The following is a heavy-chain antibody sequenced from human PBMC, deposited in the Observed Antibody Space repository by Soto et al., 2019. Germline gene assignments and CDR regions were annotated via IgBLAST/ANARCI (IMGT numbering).Heavy chain of an antibody. V-gene: IGHV4-30-2*01. Sequence: PSETLSLTCAVSGGPINSGDYSWSWIRKPPGKGLEWIGYIFHSGSTYYNPSLKSRVTISVDRSKNQFSLKLSSVTAADSAVYYCARGLSNYFDYWGQGTLVTVSS. J-gene: IGHJ4*02. CDR3: ARGLSNYFDY. CDR2: IFHSGST. CDR1: GGPINSGDYS.